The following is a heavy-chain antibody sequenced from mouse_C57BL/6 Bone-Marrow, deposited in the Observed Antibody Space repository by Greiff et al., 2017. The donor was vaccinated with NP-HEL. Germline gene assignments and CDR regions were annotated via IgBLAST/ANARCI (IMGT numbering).Heavy chain of an antibody. CDR3: ARLGGYDGYAMDC. Sequence: QVQLQQPGAELVKPGASVKLSCKASGYTFTSYWMHWVKQRPGQGLEWIGMIHPNSGSTNYNEKFKSKATLTVDKSSSTAYMQLSSLTSEDSAVYYCARLGGYDGYAMDCGGQGASVTASS. CDR1: GYTFTSYW. D-gene: IGHD2-2*01. V-gene: IGHV1-64*01. J-gene: IGHJ4*01. CDR2: IHPNSGST.